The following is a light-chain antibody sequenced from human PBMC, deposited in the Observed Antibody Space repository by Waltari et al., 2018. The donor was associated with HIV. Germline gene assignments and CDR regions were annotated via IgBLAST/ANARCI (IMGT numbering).Light chain of an antibody. CDR1: SSAVGGYNY. Sequence: QSALTQPASVSGSPGQSITISCTGTSSAVGGYNYVSWYQQHPGKAPKIIIYEVSYRPSGVSDRFSGSKSGNTASLTISGLQAEDEADYYCSSYTSSNTLVFGGGTKLTVL. V-gene: IGLV2-14*01. CDR2: EVS. CDR3: SSYTSSNTLV. J-gene: IGLJ2*01.